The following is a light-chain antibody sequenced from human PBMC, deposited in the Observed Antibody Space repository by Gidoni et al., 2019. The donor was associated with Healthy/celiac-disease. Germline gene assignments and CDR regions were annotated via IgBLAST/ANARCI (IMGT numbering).Light chain of an antibody. CDR1: QSVLYSSNNKNY. J-gene: IGKJ4*01. V-gene: IGKV4-1*01. CDR2: WAS. CDR3: QQYYSTPQLT. Sequence: EIVLTQSPDSMAASLGERATINCKSSQSVLYSSNNKNYLAWYQQKPGQPPKLLIYWASTRESGVPDRFSGSGSGTYFTLTISSLQAEDVAVYYCQQYYSTPQLTFGGGTKVEIK.